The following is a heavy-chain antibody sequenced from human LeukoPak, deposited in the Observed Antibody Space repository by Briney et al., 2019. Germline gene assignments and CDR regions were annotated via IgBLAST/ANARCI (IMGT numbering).Heavy chain of an antibody. CDR2: IDSSNAYT. V-gene: IGHV5-10-1*01. CDR3: ARHGVEGAFDI. J-gene: IGHJ3*02. CDR1: DSSFTSCW. D-gene: IGHD2-15*01. Sequence: GESLKISCMGSDSSFTSCWISWGRRLPRRDLVWRGGIDSSNAYTNYSPSFQGHVTISADTSISTAYLQWSSLKASDTAVYYCARHGVEGAFDIWCQGTMVTVSS.